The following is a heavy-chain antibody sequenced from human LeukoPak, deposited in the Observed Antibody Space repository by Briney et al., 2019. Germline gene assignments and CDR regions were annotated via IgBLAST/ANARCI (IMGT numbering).Heavy chain of an antibody. CDR1: GFTLSSYW. J-gene: IGHJ4*02. CDR2: INSDGSST. CDR3: AREGPLGYCSSTSCSLDY. Sequence: GGSMRLSCAAYGFTLSSYWMHWVSQAPGKGLGWVSRINSDGSSTTYADSVKGRFTISRDNAKTTLYLQMNSLRAEDTAVYYCAREGPLGYCSSTSCSLDYWGQGTLVTVSS. V-gene: IGHV3-74*01. D-gene: IGHD2-2*01.